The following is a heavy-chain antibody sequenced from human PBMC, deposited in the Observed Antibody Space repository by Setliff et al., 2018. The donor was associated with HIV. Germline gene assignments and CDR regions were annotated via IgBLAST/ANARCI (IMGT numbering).Heavy chain of an antibody. V-gene: IGHV4-38-2*02. D-gene: IGHD7-27*01. CDR2: IHHSGST. CDR3: ARGDRNWGYADY. Sequence: TLSLTCTVSGYSISSGYYWGWIRQPPGKGLEWIGSIHHSGSTFQNPSLKSRVIISVDTSKNQFSLKLSSVTAADTAVFYCARGDRNWGYADYWGQGTLVTVSS. J-gene: IGHJ4*02. CDR1: GYSISSGYY.